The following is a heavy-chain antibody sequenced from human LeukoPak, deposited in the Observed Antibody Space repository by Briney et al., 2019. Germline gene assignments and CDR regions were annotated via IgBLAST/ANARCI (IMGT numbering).Heavy chain of an antibody. CDR3: TRDHDSTRFDY. V-gene: IGHV3-7*05. CDR2: IKEDGIEK. J-gene: IGHJ4*02. CDR1: GFTFSSYW. Sequence: GGSLRLSCATSGFTFSSYWMSWVRQAPGKGLEWVDNIKEDGIEKYCVESVKGGFTISRDNAKNSLSLQLNSLRGEDTAVYYCTRDHDSTRFDYWGQGNLVTVSS. D-gene: IGHD3-22*01.